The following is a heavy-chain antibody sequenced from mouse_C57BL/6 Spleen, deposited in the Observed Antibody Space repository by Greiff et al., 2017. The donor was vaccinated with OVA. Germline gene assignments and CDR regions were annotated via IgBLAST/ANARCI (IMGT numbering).Heavy chain of an antibody. CDR1: GYTFTDYT. D-gene: IGHD1-1*01. CDR2: IYPRDGST. V-gene: IGHV1-78*01. J-gene: IGHJ1*03. Sequence: QVQLQQSDAELVKPGASVKISCKVSGYTFTDYTIHWMKQRPEQGLEWIGYIYPRDGSTKYNEKFKGKATLTADKSSSTAYLQLNSLTSEDSAVSFCARGYYGSSYRDFDVWGTGTTVTVSS. CDR3: ARGYYGSSYRDFDV.